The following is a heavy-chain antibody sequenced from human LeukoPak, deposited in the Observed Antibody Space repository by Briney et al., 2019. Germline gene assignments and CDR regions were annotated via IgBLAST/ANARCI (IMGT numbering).Heavy chain of an antibody. Sequence: SETLSLTCTVSSASISSTNHNWGWLRQPPGKGPEWIGNIYFSGTSYYNPSLKSRVIISVDTSKSQFPLKLNSVTAADTAVYYCARHAWGLNAFDVWGRGTMVIVSS. CDR3: ARHAWGLNAFDV. J-gene: IGHJ3*01. CDR1: SASISSTNHN. CDR2: IYFSGTS. D-gene: IGHD3-16*01. V-gene: IGHV4-39*01.